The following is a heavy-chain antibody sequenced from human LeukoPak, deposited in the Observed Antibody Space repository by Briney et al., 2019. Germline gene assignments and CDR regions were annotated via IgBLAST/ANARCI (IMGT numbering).Heavy chain of an antibody. CDR3: AREDCSSTSCYRGWFDP. V-gene: IGHV1-2*02. J-gene: IGHJ5*02. CDR2: INPNSGGT. D-gene: IGHD2-2*01. CDR1: GYTFTSYD. Sequence: ASVKVFCKASGYTFTSYDINWVRQATGQGLEWMGWINPNSGGTNYAQKFQSRVTMTRDTSISTAYMELSRLRSDDTAVYYCAREDCSSTSCYRGWFDPWGQGTLVTVSS.